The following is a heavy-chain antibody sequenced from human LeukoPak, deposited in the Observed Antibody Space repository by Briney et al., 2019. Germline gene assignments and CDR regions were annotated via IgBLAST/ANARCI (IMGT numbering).Heavy chain of an antibody. CDR3: ARGDSSSWTNYYYYGMDV. CDR1: GGSISGSSYY. CDR2: IYYSGST. Sequence: SETLSLTCTVSGGSISGSSYYWSWIRQPPGKGLEWIGYIYYSGSTYYNPSLKSRVTISVDTSKNQFSLKLSSVTAADTAVYYCARGDSSSWTNYYYYGMDVWGQGTTVTVSS. J-gene: IGHJ6*02. V-gene: IGHV4-30-4*01. D-gene: IGHD6-13*01.